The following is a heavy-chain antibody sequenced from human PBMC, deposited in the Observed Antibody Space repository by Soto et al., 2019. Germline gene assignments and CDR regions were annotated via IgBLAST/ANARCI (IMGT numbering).Heavy chain of an antibody. CDR1: GDSISTYY. Sequence: SETLSLTCTVSGDSISTYYWSWIRQPPGKGLQWIGYIFYSGGTAYNPSLKSRVTISLDMSKKQISLKLSSVTTADTATYFCARLQLVQKVIDYWGQGTLVTVS. J-gene: IGHJ4*02. CDR2: IFYSGGT. V-gene: IGHV4-59*01. D-gene: IGHD1-1*01. CDR3: ARLQLVQKVIDY.